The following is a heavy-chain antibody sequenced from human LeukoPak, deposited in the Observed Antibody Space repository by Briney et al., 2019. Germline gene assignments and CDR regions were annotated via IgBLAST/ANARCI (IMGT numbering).Heavy chain of an antibody. D-gene: IGHD2-8*02. CDR3: ASLLGSRGVDY. J-gene: IGHJ4*02. CDR2: IIPIFGTA. V-gene: IGHV1-69*05. Sequence: SVKVSCKASGGTFSSYAISWVRQAPGQGLEWMGGIIPIFGTANYAQKFQGRVTITTDESTSTAYMELGSLRSEDTAVYYCASLLGSRGVDYWGQGTLVTVSS. CDR1: GGTFSSYA.